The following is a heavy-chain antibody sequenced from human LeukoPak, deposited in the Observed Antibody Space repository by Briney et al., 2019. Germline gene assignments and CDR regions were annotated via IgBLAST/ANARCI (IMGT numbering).Heavy chain of an antibody. Sequence: ASVKVSCKASGGTFSSYAISWVRQAPGQGPEWMGGIIPIFGTANYAQKFQGRVTITADESTSTAYMELSSLRSEDTAVYYCAGGTHLGYCSGGSCYRAEYFQHWGQGTLVTVSS. CDR2: IIPIFGTA. CDR3: AGGTHLGYCSGGSCYRAEYFQH. J-gene: IGHJ1*01. CDR1: GGTFSSYA. V-gene: IGHV1-69*13. D-gene: IGHD2-15*01.